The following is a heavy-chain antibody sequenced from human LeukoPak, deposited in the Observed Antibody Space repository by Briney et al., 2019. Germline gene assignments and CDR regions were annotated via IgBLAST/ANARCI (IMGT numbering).Heavy chain of an antibody. D-gene: IGHD3-10*01. CDR2: INHSGST. CDR1: GGSFSGYY. J-gene: IGHJ4*02. CDR3: ARGLWFGELLQPPFDY. Sequence: SETLSLTCAVYGGSFSGYYWSWIRQPPGKGLEWIGEINHSGSTNYNPPLKSRVTISVDTSKNQFSLKLSSVTAADTAVYYCARGLWFGELLQPPFDYWGQGTLVTVSS. V-gene: IGHV4-34*01.